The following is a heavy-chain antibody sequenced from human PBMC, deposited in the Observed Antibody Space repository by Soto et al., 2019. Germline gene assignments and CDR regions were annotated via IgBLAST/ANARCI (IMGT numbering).Heavy chain of an antibody. CDR2: IYYSGST. Sequence: SETLSLTCTVSGGSISSYYWSWIRQPPGKGLEWIGYIYYSGSTNYNPSLKSRVTISVDTSKNHFSLKLSSVTAADTAVYYCAREGEYSSSSRYYYYGMDVWGQGTTVTVSS. CDR1: GGSISSYY. J-gene: IGHJ6*02. V-gene: IGHV4-59*01. CDR3: AREGEYSSSSRYYYYGMDV. D-gene: IGHD6-6*01.